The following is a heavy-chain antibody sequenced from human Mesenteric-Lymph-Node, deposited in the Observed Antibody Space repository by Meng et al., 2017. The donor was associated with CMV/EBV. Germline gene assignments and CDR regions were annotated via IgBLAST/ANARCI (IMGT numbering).Heavy chain of an antibody. J-gene: IGHJ1*01. CDR3: AKGLQLRFLDWPRRDGEYFNR. Sequence: GESLKISCAASGFVFNNYGFHWVRQAPGKGLEWVACIPEDGRRKHYVDSVKGRFTISRDNSKNMVYLQMNALRSDDTAMYYCAKGLQLRFLDWPRRDGEYFNRWGQGTLVTVSS. V-gene: IGHV3-30*02. D-gene: IGHD3-3*01. CDR1: GFVFNNYG. CDR2: IPEDGRRK.